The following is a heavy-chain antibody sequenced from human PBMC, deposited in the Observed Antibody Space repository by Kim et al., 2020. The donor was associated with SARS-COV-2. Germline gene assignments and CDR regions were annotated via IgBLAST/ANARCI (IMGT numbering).Heavy chain of an antibody. J-gene: IGHJ4*02. CDR2: IYIGGNT. Sequence: GGSLRLSCAASGFFVSGNYMSWVRQSARKGLEWVAVIYIGGNTFYADSVKGRFTISRDNSKNTLYLQMSSLRAKDTAVYYCARTGTLGFGAGTYSPPNSWGQGPLVTVSS. D-gene: IGHD3-10*01. CDR3: ARTGTLGFGAGTYSPPNS. V-gene: IGHV3-66*01. CDR1: GFFVSGNY.